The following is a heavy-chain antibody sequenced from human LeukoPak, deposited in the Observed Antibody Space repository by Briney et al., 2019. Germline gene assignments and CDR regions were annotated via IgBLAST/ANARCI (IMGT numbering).Heavy chain of an antibody. CDR1: GYTFTGYY. V-gene: IGHV1-2*02. Sequence: ASVKVSCKASGYTFTGYYMHWVRQAPGQGLEWMGWINPNSGGTNYAQKFQGRVTITRNTSISTAYMELSSLRSEDTAVYYCAKDLPDLGLVVTAIFGGEYDAFDIWGQGTMVTVSS. J-gene: IGHJ3*02. D-gene: IGHD2-21*02. CDR3: AKDLPDLGLVVTAIFGGEYDAFDI. CDR2: INPNSGGT.